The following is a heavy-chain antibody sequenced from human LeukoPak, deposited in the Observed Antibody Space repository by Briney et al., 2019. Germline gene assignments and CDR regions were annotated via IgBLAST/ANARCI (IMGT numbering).Heavy chain of an antibody. V-gene: IGHV1-18*01. J-gene: IGHJ4*02. CDR2: TSAYNGNT. D-gene: IGHD2-21*01. CDR1: GYTFSSYG. CDR3: ARVWSRAPGVGTAGDYFDY. Sequence: ASLKVSCKASGYTFSSYGISWVRQAPGQGLEWMGWTSAYNGNTNYAQKVQGRVTMTTDTSTSTAYMELRSLRSDDTAVYYCARVWSRAPGVGTAGDYFDYWGQGTLVTVSS.